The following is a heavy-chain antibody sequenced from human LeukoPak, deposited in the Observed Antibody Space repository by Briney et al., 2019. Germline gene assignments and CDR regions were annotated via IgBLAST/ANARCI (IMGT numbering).Heavy chain of an antibody. CDR1: GFTFSSYS. Sequence: GGSLRLSCAASGFTFSSYSMNWVRQAPGKGLEWVSSISSSSSYIYYADSVKGRFTISRDDAKNSLYLQMNSLRAEDTAVYYCASSMDNPSYYYGSGSYDYWGQGTLVTVSS. CDR3: ASSMDNPSYYYGSGSYDY. V-gene: IGHV3-21*01. J-gene: IGHJ4*02. CDR2: ISSSSSYI. D-gene: IGHD3-10*01.